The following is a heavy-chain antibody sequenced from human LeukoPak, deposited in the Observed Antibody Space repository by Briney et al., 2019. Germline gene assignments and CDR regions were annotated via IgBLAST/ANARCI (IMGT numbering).Heavy chain of an antibody. CDR3: ALSLKNYYYDSSGRTPSDY. V-gene: IGHV3-53*01. Sequence: PGGSLRLSCAASGFTVSSNYMSWVRQAPGKGLEWVSVIYSGGSTYYADSVKGRFTISRDNSKNTLYLQMNSLRAEDTAVYYCALSLKNYYYDSSGRTPSDYWGQGTLVTVSS. CDR2: IYSGGST. CDR1: GFTVSSNY. J-gene: IGHJ4*02. D-gene: IGHD3-22*01.